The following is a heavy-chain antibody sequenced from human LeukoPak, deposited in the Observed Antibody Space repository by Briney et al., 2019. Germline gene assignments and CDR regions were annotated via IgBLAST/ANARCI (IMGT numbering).Heavy chain of an antibody. J-gene: IGHJ4*02. Sequence: SVKVSCKASGGTFSSYAISWVRQAPGQGLEWIGGIIPIFGTANYAQKFQGRVTITADESTSTAYMELSSLRSEDTAVYYCARGKVGATTSPFDYWGQGTLVTVSS. CDR2: IIPIFGTA. CDR1: GGTFSSYA. CDR3: ARGKVGATTSPFDY. V-gene: IGHV1-69*01. D-gene: IGHD1-26*01.